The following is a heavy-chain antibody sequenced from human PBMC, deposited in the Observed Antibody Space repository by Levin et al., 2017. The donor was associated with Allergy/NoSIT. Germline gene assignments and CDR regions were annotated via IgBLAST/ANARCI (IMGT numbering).Heavy chain of an antibody. D-gene: IGHD3/OR15-3a*01. Sequence: GGSLRLSCAASGFSVNDHEMNWVRQAPGKGLEWISHISRSGVAIYYADSVRGRFTISRDTAKNSLFLQMDSLRAEDTAVYFCARGLTTVDFWGRGTLVTVSS. CDR2: ISRSGVAI. CDR1: GFSVNDHE. V-gene: IGHV3-48*01. J-gene: IGHJ4*02. CDR3: ARGLTTVDF.